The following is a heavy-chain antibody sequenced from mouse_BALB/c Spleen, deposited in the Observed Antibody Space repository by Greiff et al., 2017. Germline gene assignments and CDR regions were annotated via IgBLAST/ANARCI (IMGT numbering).Heavy chain of an antibody. J-gene: IGHJ4*01. V-gene: IGHV1S81*02. CDR1: GYTFTSYW. CDR2: INPSNGRT. CDR3: ARSLYGNWAMDY. Sequence: QVQLQQPGAELVKPGASVKLSCKASGYTFTSYWMHWVKQRPGQGLEWIGEINPSNGRTNYNEKFKSKATLTVDKSSSTAYMQLSSLTSEDSAVYYCARSLYGNWAMDYWGQGTSVTGSS. D-gene: IGHD2-1*01.